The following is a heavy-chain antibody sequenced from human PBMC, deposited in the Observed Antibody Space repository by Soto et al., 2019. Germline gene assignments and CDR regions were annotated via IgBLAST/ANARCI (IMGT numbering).Heavy chain of an antibody. CDR2: VYHTGRT. D-gene: IGHD3-3*01. J-gene: IGHJ4*02. Sequence: SETLSLTCTVSGGSFKSGSYSWSWIRQPPGKGLEWIGYVYHTGRTSYNPSLKSRVSISMDTSKNQFSLNLDSLTAADTAVYFCARDFAYFDSWGQGTLVTVSS. V-gene: IGHV4-61*01. CDR3: ARDFAYFDS. CDR1: GGSFKSGSYS.